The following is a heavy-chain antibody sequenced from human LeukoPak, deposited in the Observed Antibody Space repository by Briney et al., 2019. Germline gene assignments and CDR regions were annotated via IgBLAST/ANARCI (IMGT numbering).Heavy chain of an antibody. D-gene: IGHD3-10*01. V-gene: IGHV4-31*03. CDR2: IYYSGST. CDR1: GGSISSGGYY. Sequence: PSETLSLTCTVSGGSISSGGYYWSWIRQHPGKGLEWIGYIYYSGSTYYNPSLKSRVTISVDTSKNQFSLKLSSVTAADTAVYYCARGMVRGSPEQFDYWGKGTLVTVSS. CDR3: ARGMVRGSPEQFDY. J-gene: IGHJ4*02.